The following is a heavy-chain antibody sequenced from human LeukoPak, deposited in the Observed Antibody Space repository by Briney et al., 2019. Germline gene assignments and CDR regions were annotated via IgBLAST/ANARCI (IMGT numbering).Heavy chain of an antibody. V-gene: IGHV1-46*01. J-gene: IGHJ4*02. CDR3: ARAGIAVAATGCDY. CDR1: GYTLTSYY. Sequence: ASVKVSCKASGYTLTSYYMHWVRQAPGQGLEWVGIINLSGGSTSYAQMFQGRVTMTRDTAPSTVYMDLSSLRSEDTAVYSCARAGIAVAATGCDYWGQGTLVTVSS. D-gene: IGHD6-19*01. CDR2: INLSGGST.